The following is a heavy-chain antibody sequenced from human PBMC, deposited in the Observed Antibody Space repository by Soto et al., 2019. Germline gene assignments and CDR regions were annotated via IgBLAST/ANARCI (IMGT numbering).Heavy chain of an antibody. D-gene: IGHD4-4*01. CDR2: VYHTGGN. CDR1: GASVSTPYW. CDR3: AYSTGGYRRDV. Sequence: QVYLQESGPGLVKPSGTLSLTCAVSGASVSTPYWWTWGRQPPGKDWEWMGDVYHTGGNNYNPSLMSRVTISSDKSKNKFSLDLMTVTAADTAIYYCAYSTGGYRRDVWGQGTMVIVSS. J-gene: IGHJ3*01. V-gene: IGHV4-4*02.